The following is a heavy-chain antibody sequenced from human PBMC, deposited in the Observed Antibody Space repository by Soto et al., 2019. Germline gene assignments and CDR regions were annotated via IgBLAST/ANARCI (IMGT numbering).Heavy chain of an antibody. CDR2: IYYSGST. V-gene: IGHV4-39*07. CDR3: AGGIAARPLGY. J-gene: IGHJ4*02. Sequence: PSETLSLTCTVSGDSISSYYWGWIRQPPGKGLEWIGSIYYSGSTYYNPSLKSRVTISVDRSKNQFSLKLSSVTAADTAVYYCAGGIAARPLGYWGQGTLVTVSS. CDR1: GDSISSYY. D-gene: IGHD6-6*01.